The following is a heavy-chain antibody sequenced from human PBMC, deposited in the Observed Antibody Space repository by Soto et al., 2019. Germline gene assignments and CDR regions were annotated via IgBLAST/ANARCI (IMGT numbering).Heavy chain of an antibody. D-gene: IGHD2-2*01. CDR2: ISDTGSSH. V-gene: IGHV3-30*18. Sequence: PGGSLRLSCVGSGFTFSSYGMHWVRHAPGKGLECVAVISDTGSSHYYAASVEGRFTISRENSKNTLSLHMDRLRVEDTAVYYCAKDRGGDCPDNSCYFGADYWGQGTPVTVSS. CDR1: GFTFSSYG. J-gene: IGHJ4*02. CDR3: AKDRGGDCPDNSCYFGADY.